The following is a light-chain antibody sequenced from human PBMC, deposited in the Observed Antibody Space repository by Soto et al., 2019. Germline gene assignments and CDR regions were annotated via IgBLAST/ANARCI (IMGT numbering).Light chain of an antibody. CDR3: QQYGYSFWT. V-gene: IGKV3-20*01. CDR2: SAS. J-gene: IGKJ1*01. Sequence: EIVLTQSPGTLSLSPGERATLSCRASQSVSSSYLAWYQQKPGQAPRLLIYSASSRATGIPDRFSGSGSGTDFTLTISRVEPEDSAVYYCQQYGYSFWTFGQGTKVDIK. CDR1: QSVSSSY.